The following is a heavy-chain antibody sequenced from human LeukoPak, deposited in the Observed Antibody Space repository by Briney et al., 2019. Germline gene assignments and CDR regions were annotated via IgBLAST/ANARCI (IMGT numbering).Heavy chain of an antibody. J-gene: IGHJ4*02. Sequence: GASVKVSCKASGYTFTSYGISWVRQARGQGLEWMGWISAYNGNTNYAQKLQGRVTMTTDTSTSTAYMELRSLRSDDTAVYYCARIPVDWGVVEWSGYLVYFDYWGQGTLVTVSS. CDR3: ARIPVDWGVVEWSGYLVYFDY. D-gene: IGHD3-3*01. CDR2: ISAYNGNT. CDR1: GYTFTSYG. V-gene: IGHV1-18*01.